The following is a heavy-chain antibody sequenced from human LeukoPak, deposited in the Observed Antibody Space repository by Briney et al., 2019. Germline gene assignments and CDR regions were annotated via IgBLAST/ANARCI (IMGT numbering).Heavy chain of an antibody. CDR1: GFTFSSYS. CDR3: AKYIVAAIAFDI. D-gene: IGHD6-25*01. V-gene: IGHV3-23*01. Sequence: GGSLRLSCAASGFTFSSYSMNWVRQAPGKGLEWVSAISGSGGSTYYADSVKGRFTISRDNSKNTLYLQMNSLRAEDTAVYYCAKYIVAAIAFDIWGQGTMVTVSS. J-gene: IGHJ3*02. CDR2: ISGSGGST.